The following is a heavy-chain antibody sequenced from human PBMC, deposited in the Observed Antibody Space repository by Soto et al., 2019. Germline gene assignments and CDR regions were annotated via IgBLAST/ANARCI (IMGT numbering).Heavy chain of an antibody. Sequence: SETLSLTCTVSGGSISSTTYYWGWIRQSPGKGLEWIGSIYYSGSTYYNPSLKSRVTISVDTSKNQFSLKLSSVTAADTAVYYCARHVAAAGDFDSWGQGTLVTVSS. D-gene: IGHD6-13*01. J-gene: IGHJ4*02. V-gene: IGHV4-39*01. CDR1: GGSISSTTYY. CDR2: IYYSGST. CDR3: ARHVAAAGDFDS.